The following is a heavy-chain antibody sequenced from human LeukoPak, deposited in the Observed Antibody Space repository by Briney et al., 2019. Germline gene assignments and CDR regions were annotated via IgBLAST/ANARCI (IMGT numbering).Heavy chain of an antibody. D-gene: IGHD3-22*01. CDR1: GYTFTGYY. J-gene: IGHJ3*02. V-gene: IGHV1-2*02. Sequence: ASVKVSCKASGYTFTGYYMHWVRQAPGQGLEWMGWINPNSGGTNYAQKLQGRVTMTTDTSTSTAYMELRSLRSDDTAVYYCARMMTPRLYYDSSGYYYGAFDIWGQGTMVTVSS. CDR3: ARMMTPRLYYDSSGYYYGAFDI. CDR2: INPNSGGT.